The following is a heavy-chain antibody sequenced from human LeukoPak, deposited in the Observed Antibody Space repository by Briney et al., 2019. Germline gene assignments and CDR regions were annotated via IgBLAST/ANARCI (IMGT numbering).Heavy chain of an antibody. CDR1: GFTVSSNY. V-gene: IGHV3-53*01. D-gene: IGHD1-26*01. J-gene: IGHJ6*03. Sequence: PGGSLRLSCAASGFTVSSNYMSWVRQAPGKGLEWVSLIYVGGSTYYADAVKGRSTISRHNSKNTLHLQMNSLRAEDTAVYYCARVLSGATTINYYYYYMDVWDKGTTVTVSS. CDR2: IYVGGST. CDR3: ARVLSGATTINYYYYYMDV.